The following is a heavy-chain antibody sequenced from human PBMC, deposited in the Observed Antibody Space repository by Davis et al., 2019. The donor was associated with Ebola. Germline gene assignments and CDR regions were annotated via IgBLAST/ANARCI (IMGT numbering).Heavy chain of an antibody. CDR1: GGSISSYY. CDR3: ARVRYSNHDY. Sequence: SETLSLTCTVSGGSISSYYWSWIRQPPGKGLEWIGYIYYSGSTNYNPSLKSRVTISVDTSKNQFSLNLSSVTAADTAVYYCARVRYSNHDYWGQGTLVTVSS. D-gene: IGHD4-11*01. CDR2: IYYSGST. J-gene: IGHJ4*02. V-gene: IGHV4-59*01.